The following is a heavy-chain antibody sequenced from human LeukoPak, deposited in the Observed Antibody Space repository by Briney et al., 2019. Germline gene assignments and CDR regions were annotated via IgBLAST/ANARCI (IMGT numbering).Heavy chain of an antibody. CDR1: GGSISSYY. Sequence: SETLSLTCTVSGGSISSYYWSWIRQPPGKGLEWIGRIYTSGSTNYNPSLKSRVTMSVDTSKNQFSLKLSSVTAADTAVYYCARDPDSSSSTFDYWGQGTLVTVSS. CDR2: IYTSGST. J-gene: IGHJ4*02. V-gene: IGHV4-4*07. D-gene: IGHD6-13*01. CDR3: ARDPDSSSSTFDY.